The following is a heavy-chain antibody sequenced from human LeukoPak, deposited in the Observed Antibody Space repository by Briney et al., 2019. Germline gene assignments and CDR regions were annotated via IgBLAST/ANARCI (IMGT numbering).Heavy chain of an antibody. D-gene: IGHD5/OR15-5a*01. Sequence: GGSLRLSCAASGFNFRSYGMHWVRQAPGKGLEWVAVIWYDGSIKHYADFVKGRFTISRDNSKATLYLQMVSLRADDTAMYFCAREYLVSTTGRFDYWGQGTMVTVSS. V-gene: IGHV3-33*01. CDR2: IWYDGSIK. CDR3: AREYLVSTTGRFDY. CDR1: GFNFRSYG. J-gene: IGHJ4*02.